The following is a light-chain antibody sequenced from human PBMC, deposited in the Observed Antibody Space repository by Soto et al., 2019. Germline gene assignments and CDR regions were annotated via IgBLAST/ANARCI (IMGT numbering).Light chain of an antibody. Sequence: QSALTQPASVSGSPGQSITISCTGTSSDVGGYNYVSWYQHHPGKAPKLMIYEVSDRPSGVSNRFSGSKSGNTASLTISGLQAEHEAAYYCNSYTSSSTLVFGGGTKVTVL. CDR3: NSYTSSSTLV. CDR2: EVS. J-gene: IGLJ2*01. V-gene: IGLV2-14*01. CDR1: SSDVGGYNY.